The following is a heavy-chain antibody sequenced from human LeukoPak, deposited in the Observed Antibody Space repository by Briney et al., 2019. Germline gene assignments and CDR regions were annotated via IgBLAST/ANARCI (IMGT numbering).Heavy chain of an antibody. Sequence: ASVKVSCKASGYTFTNYAMNWVRQAPGQGLEWMGRINTNTGNPTYAQGFTGRFVFSLDTSVSTAYLQISSLKAEDTAVYYCARDMGLIAATYYYGTDVWGQGTTVTVSS. CDR3: ARDMGLIAATYYYGTDV. V-gene: IGHV7-4-1*02. CDR2: INTNTGNP. J-gene: IGHJ6*02. CDR1: GYTFTNYA. D-gene: IGHD6-13*01.